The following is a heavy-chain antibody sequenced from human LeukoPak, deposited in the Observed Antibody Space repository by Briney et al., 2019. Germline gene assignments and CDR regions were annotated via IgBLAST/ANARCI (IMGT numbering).Heavy chain of an antibody. Sequence: GGSLRLSCVASGFTFSSYSMNWVRQAPGKGLEWVSYVTRSSSAKFYADSVKGRFTISRDNAENLLYLQMNGLRAEDTAVYYCTRDQEGSDYWGQGTLVTVSS. CDR3: TRDQEGSDY. V-gene: IGHV3-48*01. CDR1: GFTFSSYS. CDR2: VTRSSSAK. J-gene: IGHJ4*02.